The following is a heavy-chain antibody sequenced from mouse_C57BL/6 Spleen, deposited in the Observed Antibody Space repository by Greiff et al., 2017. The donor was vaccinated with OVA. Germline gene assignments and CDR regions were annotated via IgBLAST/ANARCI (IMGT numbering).Heavy chain of an antibody. CDR2: ISSGGSYT. CDR3: ARHRNSNYGGDYYAMDY. J-gene: IGHJ4*01. Sequence: EVKLVESGGGLVKPGGSLKLSCAASGFTFSSYGMSWVRQTPDKRLEWVATISSGGSYTYYPDSVKGRFTISRDNAKNTLYLQMSSLKSEDTAMYYCARHRNSNYGGDYYAMDYWGQGTSVTVSS. CDR1: GFTFSSYG. D-gene: IGHD2-5*01. V-gene: IGHV5-6*03.